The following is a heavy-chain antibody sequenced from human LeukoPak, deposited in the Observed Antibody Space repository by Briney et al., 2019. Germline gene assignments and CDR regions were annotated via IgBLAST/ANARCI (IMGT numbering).Heavy chain of an antibody. CDR1: GGSISSSSYY. CDR3: ARQLGGYSSSWYISDAFDI. Sequence: SETLSLTCTVSGGSISSSSYYWGWIRQPPGKGLEWIGSIYYSGSTYYNPSLKSRVTISVDTSKNQFSLKLSSVTAADTAVYYCARQLGGYSSSWYISDAFDIWGQGTMVTVSS. V-gene: IGHV4-39*01. J-gene: IGHJ3*02. D-gene: IGHD6-13*01. CDR2: IYYSGST.